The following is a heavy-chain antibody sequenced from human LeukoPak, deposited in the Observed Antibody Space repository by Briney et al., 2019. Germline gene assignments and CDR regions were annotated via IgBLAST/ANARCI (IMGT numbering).Heavy chain of an antibody. CDR3: ARVGIEIAVAGDYDY. D-gene: IGHD6-19*01. CDR1: GFTFSSYA. J-gene: IGHJ4*02. CDR2: ISYDGSNK. V-gene: IGHV3-30-3*01. Sequence: GGSLRLSCGASGFTFSSYAMHWVRQAPGKGLEWVAVISYDGSNKYYADSVKGRFTISRDNSKNTLYLQMNSLRAEDTAVYYCARVGIEIAVAGDYDYWGQGTLVTVSS.